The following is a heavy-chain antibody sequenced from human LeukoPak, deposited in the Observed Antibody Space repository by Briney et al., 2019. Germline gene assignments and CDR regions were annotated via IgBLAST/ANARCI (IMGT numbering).Heavy chain of an antibody. J-gene: IGHJ5*02. V-gene: IGHV4-31*03. CDR2: IYYSGST. D-gene: IGHD3-3*01. CDR3: ARVVPGVTIFGVVIETKNWFDP. Sequence: KPSETLSLTCTVSGGSVSSGSYYWSWIRQHPGKGLEWIGYIYYSGSTYYNPSLKSRVTISVDTSKNQFSLKLSSVTAADTAVYYCARVVPGVTIFGVVIETKNWFDPWGQGTLVTVSS. CDR1: GGSVSSGSYY.